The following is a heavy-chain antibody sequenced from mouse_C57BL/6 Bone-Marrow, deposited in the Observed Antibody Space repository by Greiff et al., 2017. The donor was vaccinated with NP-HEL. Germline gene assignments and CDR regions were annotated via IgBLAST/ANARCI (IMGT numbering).Heavy chain of an antibody. J-gene: IGHJ4*01. V-gene: IGHV1-26*01. CDR3: ARCDTTVPATQLRRAMDY. Sequence: VQLQQSGPELVKPGASVKISCKASGYTFTDYYMNWVKQSHGKSLEWIGDINPNNGGTSYNQKFKGKATLTVDKSSSTAYMVLRILTSEDSAVYYCARCDTTVPATQLRRAMDYWGQGTSVTVSS. D-gene: IGHD1-1*01. CDR2: INPNNGGT. CDR1: GYTFTDYY.